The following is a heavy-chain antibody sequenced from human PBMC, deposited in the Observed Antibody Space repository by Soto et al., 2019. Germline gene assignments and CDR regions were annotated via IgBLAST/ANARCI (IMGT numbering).Heavy chain of an antibody. D-gene: IGHD1-1*01. CDR1: GFTLSSYA. CDR2: ISGSGIST. CDR3: AKASTGYLAPYGMDV. Sequence: GGSLRLSCAASGFTLSSYAMGWVRQAPGKGLEWVSAISGSGISTYYADSVKGRFTVSRDNSKNTLYLQMNSLRAEDTAVYYCAKASTGYLAPYGMDVWGQGTTVTVSS. V-gene: IGHV3-23*01. J-gene: IGHJ6*02.